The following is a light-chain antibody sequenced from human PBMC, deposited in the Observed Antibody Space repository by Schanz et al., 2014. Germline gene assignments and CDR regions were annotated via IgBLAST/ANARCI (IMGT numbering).Light chain of an antibody. Sequence: EIVMTQSPATLSVSPGGRATLSCRASQSVRTNVAWYQQKPGQAPRLLVYGASSRATGVPDRFSASGSGTDFTLTISSLEPEDFAVYYCQQRSNWPGTFGQGTKVEIK. V-gene: IGKV3-11*01. CDR2: GAS. CDR1: QSVRTN. J-gene: IGKJ1*01. CDR3: QQRSNWPGT.